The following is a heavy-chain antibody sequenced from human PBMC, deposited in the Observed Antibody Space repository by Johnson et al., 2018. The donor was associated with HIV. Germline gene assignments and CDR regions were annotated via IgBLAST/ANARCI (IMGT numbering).Heavy chain of an antibody. Sequence: QVQLVESGGGVVQPGRSLRLSCVASGFIFSNFAMHWVRQAPGKGLEWMAIISYDGSKKYYADSVKGRFTISRDNSKNTLYLQMNSLRAEDTAVYYCARGLAADAFDIWGQGTMVTVSS. CDR1: GFIFSNFA. J-gene: IGHJ3*02. V-gene: IGHV3-30-3*01. CDR3: ARGLAADAFDI. D-gene: IGHD6-13*01. CDR2: ISYDGSKK.